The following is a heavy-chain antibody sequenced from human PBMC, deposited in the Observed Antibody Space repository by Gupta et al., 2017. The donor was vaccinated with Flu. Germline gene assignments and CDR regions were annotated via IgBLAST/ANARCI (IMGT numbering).Heavy chain of an antibody. J-gene: IGHJ3*02. V-gene: IGHV4-34*01. D-gene: IGHD6-6*01. CDR3: ATNEYGSSSSAFDI. Sequence: IRQPPGKGLEWIGEIHHGGSTNHNPSLKSRVTILVDPSKNQFSLKLSSVTAADTAVYYGATNEYGSSSSAFDIWGQGTMVTVSS. CDR2: IHHGGST.